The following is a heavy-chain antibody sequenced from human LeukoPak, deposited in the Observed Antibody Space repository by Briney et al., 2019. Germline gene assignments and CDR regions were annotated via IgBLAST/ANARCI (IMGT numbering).Heavy chain of an antibody. CDR2: INYSGST. D-gene: IGHD2-21*01. V-gene: IGHV4-59*01. CDR3: ARYQASPGPFDY. Sequence: SETLSLTCTVSGGSINTYYWSWIRQPPGKGLEWIGYINYSGSTNYNPSLKSRVTISVDTSKNQFSLKLRSVTAADTAVYYCARYQASPGPFDYWGQGTLVTVSS. J-gene: IGHJ4*02. CDR1: GGSINTYY.